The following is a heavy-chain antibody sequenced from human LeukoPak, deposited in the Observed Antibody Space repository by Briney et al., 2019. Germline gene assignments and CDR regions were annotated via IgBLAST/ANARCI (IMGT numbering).Heavy chain of an antibody. CDR2: MSSDGGDI. CDR3: AKDATKYSSGWYDYFDY. CDR1: GFTFSSYA. J-gene: IGHJ4*02. V-gene: IGHV3-30*18. D-gene: IGHD6-19*01. Sequence: GGSLRLSCAASGFTFSSYAMTWVRQAPGKGLEWLAVMSSDGGDIYYADSVKGRFTISRDNSKNTLYLQMNSLRAEDTAVYYCAKDATKYSSGWYDYFDYWGQGTLVTVSS.